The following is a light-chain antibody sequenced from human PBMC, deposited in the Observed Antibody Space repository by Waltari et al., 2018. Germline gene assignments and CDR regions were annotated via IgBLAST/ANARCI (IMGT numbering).Light chain of an antibody. CDR2: QDN. J-gene: IGLJ2*01. CDR3: QARDSSTVV. V-gene: IGLV3-1*01. CDR1: KLGNKY. Sequence: SYELTQPPSVSVSPGQTASITCSGDKLGNKYVSWYQQKPGQSPVAVIYQDNNRPSGIPGRFSGSNSGNTATLTVSGTQAIDEADYYCQARDSSTVVFGGGTRLTVL.